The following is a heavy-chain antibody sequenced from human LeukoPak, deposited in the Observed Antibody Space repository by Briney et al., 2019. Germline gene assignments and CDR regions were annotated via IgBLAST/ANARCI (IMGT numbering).Heavy chain of an antibody. Sequence: GASVKVSCKVSVGTFSNYGINWVRQAPGQGLEWMGGIIPIFGPANYAQKFQGRVTITADESTSTAYMDLSSLTSEDTAVYYCARNNKVATTGFDYWGQGTLVTVSS. CDR2: IIPIFGPA. CDR3: ARNNKVATTGFDY. J-gene: IGHJ4*02. V-gene: IGHV1-69*13. D-gene: IGHD1-1*01. CDR1: VGTFSNYG.